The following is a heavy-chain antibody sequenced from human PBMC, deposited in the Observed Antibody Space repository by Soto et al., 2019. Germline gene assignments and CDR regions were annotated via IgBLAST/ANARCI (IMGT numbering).Heavy chain of an antibody. CDR2: IIPIFGTA. CDR1: GGAFSSYA. J-gene: IGHJ6*02. Sequence: SVNLSFKTFGGAFSSYAISWLRQAHGQGLEWMGGIIPIFGTANYAQKFQGRVTITADKSTSTAYMELSSLRSEDTAVYYCARDRGPAAIAQYYYYGMDVWGQGTTVTVSS. V-gene: IGHV1-69*06. CDR3: ARDRGPAAIAQYYYYGMDV. D-gene: IGHD2-2*01.